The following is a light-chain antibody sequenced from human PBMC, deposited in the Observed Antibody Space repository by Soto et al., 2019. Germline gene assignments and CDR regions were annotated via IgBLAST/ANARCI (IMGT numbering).Light chain of an antibody. Sequence: EIVMTQSPASLSVSPGDGATLSCWASQSVARNVAWYQQKPGQGPRLLIHGASTRAAGVPARFSGSGSGTDFTLTISSLQSEDFAVYYCQQYHNWPPQYTFGQVTKLQIK. CDR3: QQYHNWPPQYT. V-gene: IGKV3-15*01. CDR1: QSVARN. J-gene: IGKJ2*01. CDR2: GAS.